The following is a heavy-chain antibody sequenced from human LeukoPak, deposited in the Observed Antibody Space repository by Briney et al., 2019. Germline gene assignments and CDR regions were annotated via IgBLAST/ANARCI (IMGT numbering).Heavy chain of an antibody. CDR1: GGSISSYY. Sequence: PSEPLSLTCTVSGGSISSYYWSWIRQPPGKGLEWIGYIYYSGSTNYNPSLKSRVTISVDTSKNQSSLKLSSVTAADTAVYYCARETVGGAFDIWGQGTMVTVSS. J-gene: IGHJ3*02. CDR3: ARETVGGAFDI. CDR2: IYYSGST. D-gene: IGHD1-26*01. V-gene: IGHV4-59*01.